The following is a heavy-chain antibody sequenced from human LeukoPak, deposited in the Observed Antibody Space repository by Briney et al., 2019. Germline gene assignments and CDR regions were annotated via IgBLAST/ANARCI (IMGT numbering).Heavy chain of an antibody. CDR2: IKSKTNGGTT. Sequence: GGSLRLSCAASGFTCSYAWMSWLRQPPGKGLEWVGRIKSKTNGGTTDYAAPVKGRFIISRDDSKNTLYLQMNSLKNEDTAMYYCTTDKGRYCGGDCSSDYWGQGTLVTVSS. V-gene: IGHV3-15*01. CDR1: GFTCSYAW. J-gene: IGHJ4*02. D-gene: IGHD2-21*02. CDR3: TTDKGRYCGGDCSSDY.